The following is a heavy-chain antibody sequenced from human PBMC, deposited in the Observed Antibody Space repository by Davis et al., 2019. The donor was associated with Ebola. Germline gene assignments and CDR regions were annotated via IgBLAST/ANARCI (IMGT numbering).Heavy chain of an antibody. CDR1: GGSISSSSYY. J-gene: IGHJ4*02. D-gene: IGHD2-15*01. V-gene: IGHV4-39*01. Sequence: PGGSLRLSCTVSGGSISSSSYYWGWIRQPPGKGLEWIGSIYYSGSTYYNPSLKSRVTISVDTSKNQFSLKLSSVTAADTAVYYCARVVVAANTMDYWGQGTLVTVSS. CDR2: IYYSGST. CDR3: ARVVVAANTMDY.